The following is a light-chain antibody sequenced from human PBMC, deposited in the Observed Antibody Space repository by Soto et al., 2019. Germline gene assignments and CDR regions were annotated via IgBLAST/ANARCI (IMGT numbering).Light chain of an antibody. CDR2: GAS. Sequence: EIVMTQSPATLSVSPGERATLSCRASQSVSSNLAWYQQKPGQAPRLLIYGASTRATGIPARFSGSGSGTEFTLTIXSLQSEDFAVYYCQQYNNWPGTFGQGTKVEIK. V-gene: IGKV3-15*01. J-gene: IGKJ1*01. CDR3: QQYNNWPGT. CDR1: QSVSSN.